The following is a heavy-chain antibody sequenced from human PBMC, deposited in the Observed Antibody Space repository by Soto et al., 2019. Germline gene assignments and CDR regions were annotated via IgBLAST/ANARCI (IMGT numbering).Heavy chain of an antibody. J-gene: IGHJ4*02. CDR1: GGSFNSYT. CDR3: ARGAVAAGGTLGS. D-gene: IGHD6-13*01. Sequence: QVQLVQSGAEVKKPGSSVKVSCKASGGSFNSYTFSWVRQAPGQGPEWMGRIIPVLGVANYAQTLQGRVTITTDKSTSTVYMDLNSLRSEDTAVYYCARGAVAAGGTLGSWGQGTLVTVSS. CDR2: IIPVLGVA. V-gene: IGHV1-69*02.